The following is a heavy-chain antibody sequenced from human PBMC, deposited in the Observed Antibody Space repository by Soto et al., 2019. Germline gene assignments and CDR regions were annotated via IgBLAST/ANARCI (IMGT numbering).Heavy chain of an antibody. V-gene: IGHV5-51*01. Sequence: ESLKISCKGSGYKFTSYWIGWVRQMPGKGLEWMGIIYPGDSDTRYSPSFQGQVTISADKSINTAYLQWNSLKASDTAMYYCARHDTAMVHRFEYWGQGTPVTVSS. CDR3: ARHDTAMVHRFEY. J-gene: IGHJ4*02. CDR1: GYKFTSYW. D-gene: IGHD5-18*01. CDR2: IYPGDSDT.